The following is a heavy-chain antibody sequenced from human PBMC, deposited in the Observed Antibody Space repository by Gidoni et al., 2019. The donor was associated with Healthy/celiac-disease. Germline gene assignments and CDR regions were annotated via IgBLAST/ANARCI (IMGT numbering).Heavy chain of an antibody. CDR3: AKSFSYDILTGYYFDY. V-gene: IGHV3-9*01. Sequence: EVQLVESGGGLVQPGRSLRLSCAASGFTFDDSAMNWVRQAPGKGLEWVSGISWNSGSIGYADSVKGRFTISRDNAKNSLYLQMNSLRAEDTALYYCAKSFSYDILTGYYFDYWGQGTLVTVSS. CDR1: GFTFDDSA. J-gene: IGHJ4*02. CDR2: ISWNSGSI. D-gene: IGHD3-9*01.